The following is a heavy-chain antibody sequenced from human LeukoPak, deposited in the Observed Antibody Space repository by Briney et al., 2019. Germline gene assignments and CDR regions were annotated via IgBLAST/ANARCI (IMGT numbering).Heavy chain of an antibody. CDR2: MNPSSGGT. Sequence: ASVKVSCKPSGYIFTGYYLHWVRQAPGQGLEWMGWMNPSSGGTTSAPKLQGRVTMTRDTSISTAYMELSSLRSEDTAVYYCARENAQFYYDSSDYYYFDYWGQGTLVTVSS. D-gene: IGHD3-22*01. CDR1: GYIFTGYY. CDR3: ARENAQFYYDSSDYYYFDY. V-gene: IGHV1-2*02. J-gene: IGHJ4*02.